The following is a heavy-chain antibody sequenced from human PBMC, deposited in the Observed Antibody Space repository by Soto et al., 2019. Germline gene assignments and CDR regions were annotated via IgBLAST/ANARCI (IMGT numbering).Heavy chain of an antibody. Sequence: PGGSLRLSCAASGFTFSSYDMHWVRQATGKGLEWVANIKQDGSEQYYVDSVKGRFTISRDNAKNSLYLQMNSLRAEDTAVYYCATSRSFDYWGQGALVTVSS. CDR3: ATSRSFDY. V-gene: IGHV3-7*02. CDR2: IKQDGSEQ. D-gene: IGHD3-10*01. J-gene: IGHJ4*02. CDR1: GFTFSSYD.